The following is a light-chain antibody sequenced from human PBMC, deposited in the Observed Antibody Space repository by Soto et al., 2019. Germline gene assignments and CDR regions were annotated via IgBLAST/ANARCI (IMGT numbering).Light chain of an antibody. CDR3: QQRSRWPLT. Sequence: EIVLTQSPATLSLSPGERATLSCRASQSVFDFLDWLQQKPGQAPRVLIYDASKRAAGIPDRFSGSGSETHFTLTISSLEPEDFAVYYCQQRSRWPLTFGTGT. CDR1: QSVFDF. V-gene: IGKV3-11*01. CDR2: DAS. J-gene: IGKJ3*01.